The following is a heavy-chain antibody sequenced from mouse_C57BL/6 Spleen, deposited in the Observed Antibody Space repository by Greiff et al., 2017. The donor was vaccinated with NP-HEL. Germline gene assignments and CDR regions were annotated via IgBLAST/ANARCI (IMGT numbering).Heavy chain of an antibody. CDR3: AATGPYYYAMDY. CDR1: GYAFSSSW. J-gene: IGHJ4*01. V-gene: IGHV1-82*01. Sequence: VQLQQSGPELVKPGASVKISCKASGYAFSSSWMNWVKQRPGKGLEWIGRIYPGDGDTNYNGKFKGKATLTADKSSSTAYMQLSSLTSEDSAVYFWAATGPYYYAMDYWGQGTSVTVSS. D-gene: IGHD4-1*02. CDR2: IYPGDGDT.